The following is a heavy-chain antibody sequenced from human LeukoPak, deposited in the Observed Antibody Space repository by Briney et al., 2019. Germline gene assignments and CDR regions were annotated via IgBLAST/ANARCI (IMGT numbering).Heavy chain of an antibody. J-gene: IGHJ4*02. D-gene: IGHD3-16*01. Sequence: ETLSLTCAVYGGSFSGYYWSWVRQAPGKGLEWVSAISGSGGSTYYADSVKGRFTISRDNSKNTLYLQMNSLRAEDTAVYYCANEPFYDYVWGSYNWGQGTLVTVSS. CDR2: ISGSGGST. V-gene: IGHV3-23*01. CDR3: ANEPFYDYVWGSYN. CDR1: GGSFSGYY.